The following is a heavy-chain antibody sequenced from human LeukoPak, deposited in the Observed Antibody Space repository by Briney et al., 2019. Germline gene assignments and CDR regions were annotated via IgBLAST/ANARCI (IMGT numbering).Heavy chain of an antibody. CDR1: GGSISSYY. J-gene: IGHJ3*02. CDR3: ARGGYYDSRNAFDI. CDR2: IYSSGST. D-gene: IGHD3-22*01. V-gene: IGHV4-4*07. Sequence: SETLSLTCTVSGGSISSYYWSWIRQPAGKGLEWIGRIYSSGSTNYNPSLKSRVTVSVDTSKNKFSLKLSSVTAADTAVYYCARGGYYDSRNAFDIWGQGTMVTVSS.